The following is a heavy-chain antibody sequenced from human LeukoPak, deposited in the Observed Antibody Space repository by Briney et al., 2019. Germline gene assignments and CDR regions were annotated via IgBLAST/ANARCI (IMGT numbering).Heavy chain of an antibody. J-gene: IGHJ4*02. CDR1: GFTFSSYG. Sequence: GRSLRLSCAASGFTFSSYGMHWVRHAPGKGLEWVAVIWYDGSNKYYADSVKGRFTISRDNSKNTLYLQMNSLRAEDTAVYYCARTPYSNYERDYGDKYYFDYWGQGTLVTVSS. CDR3: ARTPYSNYERDYGDKYYFDY. CDR2: IWYDGSNK. D-gene: IGHD4-11*01. V-gene: IGHV3-33*01.